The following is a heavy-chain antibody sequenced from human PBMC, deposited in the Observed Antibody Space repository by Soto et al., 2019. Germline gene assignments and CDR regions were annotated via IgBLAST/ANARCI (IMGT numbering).Heavy chain of an antibody. CDR2: IFHSGIT. V-gene: IGHV4-4*02. CDR1: GGSVSISNW. D-gene: IGHD2-15*01. Sequence: SDTLSLTCAVSGGSVSISNWWTWVRQPAGEGLEWIGQIFHSGITSYNPSLKSRITISLDKSKNHLSLTLISVTAADTAVYYCARHGGKFFDYWGHGTLVTVSS. CDR3: ARHGGKFFDY. J-gene: IGHJ4*01.